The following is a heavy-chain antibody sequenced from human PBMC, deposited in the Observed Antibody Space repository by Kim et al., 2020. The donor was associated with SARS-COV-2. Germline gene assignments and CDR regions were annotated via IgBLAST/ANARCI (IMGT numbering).Heavy chain of an antibody. CDR2: IRSKANSYAT. D-gene: IGHD3-22*01. Sequence: GGSLRLSCAASGLTFSGSAMHWVRQASGKGLEWVGRIRSKANSYATAYAASVKGRFTISRDDSKNTAYLQMNSLRTGDTAVYYCTRPVHSAYDSSGYYGVQGYNYGMDSWSQRTTVTVSS. J-gene: IGHJ6*02. CDR1: GLTFSGSA. V-gene: IGHV3-73*01. CDR3: TRPVHSAYDSSGYYGVQGYNYGMDS.